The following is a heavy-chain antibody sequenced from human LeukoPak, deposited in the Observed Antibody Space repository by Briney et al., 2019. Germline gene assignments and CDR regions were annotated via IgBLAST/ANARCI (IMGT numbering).Heavy chain of an antibody. Sequence: PSETLSLTCTVSGGSISTYYWNWIRQPPGKGLEWIGYIYYSGSTNYNPSLKRRVTISVDTSKNQFSLKLSSVTAADTAVYFCARVYYGRTYDYWYFDLWGRGTLVTVSS. J-gene: IGHJ2*01. CDR2: IYYSGST. CDR3: ARVYYGRTYDYWYFDL. V-gene: IGHV4-59*01. CDR1: GGSISTYY. D-gene: IGHD3-10*01.